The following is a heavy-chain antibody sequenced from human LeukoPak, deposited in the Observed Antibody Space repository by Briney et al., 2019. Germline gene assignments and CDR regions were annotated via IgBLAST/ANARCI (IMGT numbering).Heavy chain of an antibody. Sequence: SETLSLTCAVYGESFSAYYWSWIRQPPGKGLEWIGEINHSGRTIYNPSLTSRVTISVDTSKNQFSLKLSSVTAADTAVYYCARMVKDGDYTYYFDYWGQGTLVTVSS. V-gene: IGHV4-34*01. CDR2: INHSGRT. CDR3: ARMVKDGDYTYYFDY. D-gene: IGHD4-17*01. CDR1: GESFSAYY. J-gene: IGHJ4*02.